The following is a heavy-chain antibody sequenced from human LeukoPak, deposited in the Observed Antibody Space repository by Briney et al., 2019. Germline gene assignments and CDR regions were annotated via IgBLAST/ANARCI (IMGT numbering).Heavy chain of an antibody. CDR2: INHSGST. Sequence: SETLSLTCAVYGGSFSGYYWSWIRQPPGKGLEWIGEINHSGSTNYNPSLKSRVTISVDTSKNQFSLKLSSVTAADTAVYYCARRSRGLLRLVDPWGQGTLVTVSS. V-gene: IGHV4-34*01. CDR1: GGSFSGYY. J-gene: IGHJ5*02. D-gene: IGHD3-10*01. CDR3: ARRSRGLLRLVDP.